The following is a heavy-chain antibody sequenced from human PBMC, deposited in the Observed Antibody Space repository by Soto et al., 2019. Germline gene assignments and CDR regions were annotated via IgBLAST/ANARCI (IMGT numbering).Heavy chain of an antibody. J-gene: IGHJ3*02. Sequence: QVQLVQSGAEVKKPGASVKVSCKASGYTFTASYMHWVRQAPGQGLEWMGIIDPSVGSTSYSQKLQGRVTMTRDTSTSTVNRELNRLRSEDTAVFYCARDSGHYYRSDAFDKWGQGTMVTVSS. D-gene: IGHD1-26*01. CDR3: ARDSGHYYRSDAFDK. V-gene: IGHV1-46*01. CDR1: GYTFTASY. CDR2: IDPSVGST.